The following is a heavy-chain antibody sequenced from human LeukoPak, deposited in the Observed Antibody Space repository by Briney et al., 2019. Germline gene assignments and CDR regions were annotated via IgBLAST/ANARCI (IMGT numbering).Heavy chain of an antibody. V-gene: IGHV3-23*01. J-gene: IGHJ4*02. D-gene: IGHD3-9*01. Sequence: GGSLRLSCAASGFTFDDYAMHWVRQAPGKGLEWVSAISGSGGSTYYADSVKGRFTISRDNSKNTLYLQMNSLRAEDTAVYYCARSSRYYDILTGYYRPDYWGQGTLATVSS. CDR1: GFTFDDYA. CDR2: ISGSGGST. CDR3: ARSSRYYDILTGYYRPDY.